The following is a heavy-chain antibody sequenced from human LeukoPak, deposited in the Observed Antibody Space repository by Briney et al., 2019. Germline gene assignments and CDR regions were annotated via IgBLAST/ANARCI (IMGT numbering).Heavy chain of an antibody. Sequence: ASVKVSCKASGYTFTSYDINWVRQATGQGLEWMGWMNPNSGNTGYAQKFQGRVTMTQNTSISTAYMELSSLRSEDTAVYYCARSGSSTNDYYYHYMDVWGKGTTVTVSS. D-gene: IGHD2-2*01. CDR1: GYTFTSYD. V-gene: IGHV1-8*01. CDR2: MNPNSGNT. CDR3: ARSGSSTNDYYYHYMDV. J-gene: IGHJ6*03.